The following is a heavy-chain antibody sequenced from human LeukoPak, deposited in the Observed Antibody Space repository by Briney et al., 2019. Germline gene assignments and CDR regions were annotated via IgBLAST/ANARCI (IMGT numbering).Heavy chain of an antibody. V-gene: IGHV4-31*03. CDR3: ARETAAAGTPLFDY. CDR1: GGSISSGGYY. J-gene: IGHJ4*02. CDR2: IYYSGST. Sequence: SETLSLTCTVSGGSISSGGYYWSWIRQHPGKGLEWIGYIYYSGSTYYNPSLKSRVTISVDTSKNQFSLKLSYVTAADTAVYYCARETAAAGTPLFDYWGQGTLVTVSS. D-gene: IGHD6-13*01.